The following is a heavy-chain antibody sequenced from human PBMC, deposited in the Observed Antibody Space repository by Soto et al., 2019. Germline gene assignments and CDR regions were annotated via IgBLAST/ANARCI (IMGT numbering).Heavy chain of an antibody. CDR2: IYDSGST. J-gene: IGHJ4*02. Sequence: SETLSLTCPAPGCSISSYYWSWIRQPPGKGLEWIGYIYDSGSTNYNPSLKSRVTISVDTSKNQFSLKLTSVTAADTAVYYCAAPPRYRGQGTLVTVPS. CDR1: GCSISSYY. CDR3: AAPPRY. D-gene: IGHD6-6*01. V-gene: IGHV4-59*01.